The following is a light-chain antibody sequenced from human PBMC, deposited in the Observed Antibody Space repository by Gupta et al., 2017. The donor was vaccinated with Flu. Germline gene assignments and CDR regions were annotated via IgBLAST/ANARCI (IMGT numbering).Light chain of an antibody. CDR3: CYFAGTSYV. V-gene: IGLV2-11*01. CDR1: RGDIGTYNC. Sequence: HSALTQPRSVSWSPGQSVTISCTGSRGDIGTYNCVSWYQQHPGKAPRLLIFPINDRPSGVPDRFSASQSGYTASLTISGLQDDDEADYYCCYFAGTSYVFGGGTKVTVL. CDR2: PIN. J-gene: IGLJ1*01.